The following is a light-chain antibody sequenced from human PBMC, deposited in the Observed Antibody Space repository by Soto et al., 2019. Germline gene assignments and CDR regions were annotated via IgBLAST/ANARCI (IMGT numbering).Light chain of an antibody. CDR3: SSYTSSSTYV. J-gene: IGLJ1*01. CDR1: STDIGGYNY. CDR2: DVS. Sequence: QSALTQPASVSGSPGQSITISCTETSTDIGGYNYVSWYQQHPGKDPKVMIYDVSNRPSGVSNRLAGSKSGNTASLTISGLQAEDEADYYCSSYTSSSTYVFGTGTKVTVL. V-gene: IGLV2-14*01.